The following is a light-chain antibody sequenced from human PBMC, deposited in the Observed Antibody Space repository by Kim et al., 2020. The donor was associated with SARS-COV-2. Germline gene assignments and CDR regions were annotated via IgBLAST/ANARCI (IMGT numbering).Light chain of an antibody. CDR1: SSDVGVYNF. J-gene: IGLJ1*01. CDR3: SSFTISSTVV. V-gene: IGLV2-14*01. Sequence: QSALTQPASVSGSPGQSITISCTGTSSDVGVYNFVSWYQQHPGKAPQLMIYEDSNRPSGVPDRFSGSKSGNTASLTIAGLQPEDEADYYCSSFTISSTVVFGTGTKVTVL. CDR2: EDS.